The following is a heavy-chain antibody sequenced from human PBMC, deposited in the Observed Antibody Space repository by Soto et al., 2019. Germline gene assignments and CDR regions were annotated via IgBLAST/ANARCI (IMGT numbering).Heavy chain of an antibody. V-gene: IGHV3-74*01. CDR3: TKDSHWGIISPTHDH. D-gene: IGHD3-16*01. Sequence: GGSLRLSCVVSGFTFSNFWMHWVRQAPGKGLVWVSRISSDGSSTNYADSVEDRFTISRDNAKNTLYLQMNSLRVGDTAIYYCTKDSHWGIISPTHDHWGQGTQVTVSS. CDR2: ISSDGSST. J-gene: IGHJ4*02. CDR1: GFTFSNFW.